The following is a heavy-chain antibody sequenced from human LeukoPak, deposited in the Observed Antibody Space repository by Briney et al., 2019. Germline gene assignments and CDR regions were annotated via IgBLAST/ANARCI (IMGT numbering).Heavy chain of an antibody. J-gene: IGHJ6*03. D-gene: IGHD1-26*01. CDR2: IRSKAYGGTT. Sequence: GGSLRLSCTASGFTFGDYAMSWVRQAPGKGLEWVGFIRSKAYGGTTEYAASVKGRFTISRDGSKSIAYLQMNSLKTEDTAVYYCTREGATTFRYYYYYMDVWGKGTTVTVSS. CDR1: GFTFGDYA. V-gene: IGHV3-49*04. CDR3: TREGATTFRYYYYYMDV.